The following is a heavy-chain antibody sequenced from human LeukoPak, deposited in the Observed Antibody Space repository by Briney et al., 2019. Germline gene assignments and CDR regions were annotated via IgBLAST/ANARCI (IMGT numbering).Heavy chain of an antibody. D-gene: IGHD4-17*01. CDR1: ADPFSSHY. V-gene: IGHV4-59*11. J-gene: IGHJ3*02. CDR2: ISYIGST. CDR3: ARDLITVTKGFDI. Sequence: SETLSLACAVSADPFSSHYWRWIRQPPGKGLEWIGYISYIGSTNYNPSLKSRVTISIDTSKNQFSLKLSSVTAADTAVYYCARDLITVTKGFDIWGQGTMVSVSS.